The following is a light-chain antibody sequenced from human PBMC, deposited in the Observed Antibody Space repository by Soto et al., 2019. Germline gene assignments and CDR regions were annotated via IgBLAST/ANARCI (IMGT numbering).Light chain of an antibody. CDR1: SSNIGAGYD. CDR3: QSHDRSLHPSV. J-gene: IGLJ1*01. V-gene: IGLV1-40*01. CDR2: GNT. Sequence: QSVRTQPPSVSGAPGQRVTISCTGSSSNIGAGYDVHWYLQLPGTAPKLLIYGNTNRPSGVPDRFSGSKSGSSASLAITGLQAEDLADYFCQSHDRSLHPSVFGTGTGVTVL.